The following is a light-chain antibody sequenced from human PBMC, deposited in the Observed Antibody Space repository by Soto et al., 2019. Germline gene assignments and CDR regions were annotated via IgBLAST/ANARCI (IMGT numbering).Light chain of an antibody. CDR3: QQYRSSPT. J-gene: IGKJ1*01. CDR2: GAS. CDR1: QSVSSSY. Sequence: EIALTQSPGTLSLSPGERATLSCRASQSVSSSYLAWYQQQPGQAPRLLIYGASSRATSIPDRVSGSGSGTHFTLTISRLESEDFAVYYCQQYRSSPTFGQGTKVEIK. V-gene: IGKV3-20*01.